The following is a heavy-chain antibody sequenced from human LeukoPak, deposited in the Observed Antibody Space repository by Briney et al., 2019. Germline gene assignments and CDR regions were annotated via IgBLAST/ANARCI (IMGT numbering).Heavy chain of an antibody. Sequence: PGGSLRLSCEASGFTFKTHAMTWVRQAPGKGLQWVSAISGSGTKTYYADSVKGRFTVSRDNSKNTVYLQIKSLRVEDSALYYCAKDTYSDYHFPFSFSPWGQGTLVSVSS. D-gene: IGHD4-11*01. CDR3: AKDTYSDYHFPFSFSP. V-gene: IGHV3-23*01. J-gene: IGHJ5*02. CDR1: GFTFKTHA. CDR2: ISGSGTKT.